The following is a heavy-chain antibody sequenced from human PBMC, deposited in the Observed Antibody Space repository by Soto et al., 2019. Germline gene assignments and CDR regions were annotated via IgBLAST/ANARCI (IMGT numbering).Heavy chain of an antibody. Sequence: LSLTCGVSGGSVISSSWWTWLRQSPGKGLEWIGEIYHAGSPNYNPSFQSRVIISLDKSKNNFSLRLTSVTAADAAIYYCARGSSFRGDFDIWGQGTTVTVSS. CDR1: GGSVISSSW. CDR3: ARGSSFRGDFDI. J-gene: IGHJ3*02. D-gene: IGHD2-21*01. CDR2: IYHAGSP. V-gene: IGHV4-4*02.